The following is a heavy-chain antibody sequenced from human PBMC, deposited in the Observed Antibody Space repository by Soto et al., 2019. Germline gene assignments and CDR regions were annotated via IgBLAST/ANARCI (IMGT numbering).Heavy chain of an antibody. Sequence: PGGSLRLSCAASGFTFSTPLMNWVRQAPGKGLELVSSSTSSSSYIYYAVSVKGRFTISRDNAKNSLYLQMDSLRAEDTAVYYCARDKGGAARAFESWGQGTLVTVSS. D-gene: IGHD3-16*01. CDR1: GFTFSTPL. V-gene: IGHV3-21*01. J-gene: IGHJ4*02. CDR2: STSSSSYI. CDR3: ARDKGGAARAFES.